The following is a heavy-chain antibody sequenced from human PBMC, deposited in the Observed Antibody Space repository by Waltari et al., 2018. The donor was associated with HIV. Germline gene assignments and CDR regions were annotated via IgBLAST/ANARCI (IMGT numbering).Heavy chain of an antibody. J-gene: IGHJ4*02. CDR3: ARDSSQVHWFGESLAL. D-gene: IGHD3-10*01. CDR2: ISDVGVKK. CDR1: GPDFGSDG. V-gene: IGHV3-30*03. Sequence: QVQLVESGGGVVQPGDVLRLSCAASGPDFGSDGMHWVRQVPGKGLEGLASISDVGVKKYYGGSLRGRLTISRDNSKKTLYLQMNTLRPDDTAIYFCARDSSQVHWFGESLALWGQGTLVIVSS.